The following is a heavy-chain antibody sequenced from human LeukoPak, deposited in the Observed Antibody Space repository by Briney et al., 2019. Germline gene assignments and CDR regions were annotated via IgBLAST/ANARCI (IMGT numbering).Heavy chain of an antibody. CDR1: GFTFSSYG. D-gene: IGHD5-12*01. CDR2: ISYDGSNK. J-gene: IGHJ4*02. CDR3: AKGQYGGGYALDY. V-gene: IGHV3-30*18. Sequence: PGRSLRLSCAASGFTFSSYGMHWVRQAPGKGLEWVAVISYDGSNKYYADSVKGRFTISRDNSKNTLYLQMNSLRAEDTAVYYCAKGQYGGGYALDYWGQGTLVTVSS.